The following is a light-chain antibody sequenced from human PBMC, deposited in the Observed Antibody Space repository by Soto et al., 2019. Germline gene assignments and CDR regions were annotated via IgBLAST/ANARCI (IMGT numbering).Light chain of an antibody. CDR3: QQYNTYST. CDR2: DAS. V-gene: IGKV1-5*01. CDR1: QSIGSW. Sequence: DIQMTQSPSTLSASVGDRVTITCRASQSIGSWLAWYQQRVGGAPHLLVYDASKLESGVPSRFSGSGSGTEFTLTISSLQPDDFATYYCQQYNTYSTCGQGTKVEI. J-gene: IGKJ1*01.